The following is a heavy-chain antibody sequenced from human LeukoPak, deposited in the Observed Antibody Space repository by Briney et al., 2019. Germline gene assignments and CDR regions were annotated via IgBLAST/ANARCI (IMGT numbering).Heavy chain of an antibody. CDR2: IYYIWST. Sequence: AETLSLTCTVTGVSISSYYWSWIRQPPGKGLEWIGHIYYIWSTNYNPSLKSRVTISVDTSKNQFSLKLSSVTAADTAVYYCARARIVVVVAATRNYYYYYMDVWGKGTTVTVSS. D-gene: IGHD2-15*01. V-gene: IGHV4-59*01. CDR1: GVSISSYY. CDR3: ARARIVVVVAATRNYYYYYMDV. J-gene: IGHJ6*03.